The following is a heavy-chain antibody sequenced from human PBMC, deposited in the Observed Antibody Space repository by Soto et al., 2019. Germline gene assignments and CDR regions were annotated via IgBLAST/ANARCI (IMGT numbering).Heavy chain of an antibody. CDR2: IYPGDSDT. J-gene: IGHJ4*02. Sequence: PGESLKISCKGSGYSFTSYWIGWVRQMPGKGLEWMGIIYPGDSDTRYSPSFQGQVTISADKSISTAYLQWSSLKASDTAMYYCARFWAPLAAAGDYLLDYWAQGTLVTVSA. CDR1: GYSFTSYW. CDR3: ARFWAPLAAAGDYLLDY. D-gene: IGHD6-13*01. V-gene: IGHV5-51*01.